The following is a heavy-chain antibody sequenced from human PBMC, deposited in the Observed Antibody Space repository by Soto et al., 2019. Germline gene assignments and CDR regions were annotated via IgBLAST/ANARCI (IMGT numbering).Heavy chain of an antibody. Sequence: KPSETLSLTCAVSGGSFSGFYWTWVRQPPGEGLEWIGEINHSGTTNFNPSLRSRLTISLDSSKKHFSLKLTSMTAADAAVYYCARADRTLVTSYGLDVWGQGXTVTVSS. CDR3: ARADRTLVTSYGLDV. V-gene: IGHV4-34*01. J-gene: IGHJ6*02. CDR2: INHSGTT. D-gene: IGHD2-21*02. CDR1: GGSFSGFY.